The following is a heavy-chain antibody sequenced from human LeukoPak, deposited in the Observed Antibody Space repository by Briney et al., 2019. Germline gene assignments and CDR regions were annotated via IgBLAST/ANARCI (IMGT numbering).Heavy chain of an antibody. CDR2: INWNGGST. CDR3: ARALYYDILTNYQTHTYYFDY. V-gene: IGHV3-20*04. Sequence: PGGSLRLSCAASGFTFDDYGMSWVRQAPGKGLEWVSGINWNGGSTGYADSVKGRFTISRDNAKNSLYLQMNSLRAEDTAVYYCARALYYDILTNYQTHTYYFDYWGQGTLLTVSS. D-gene: IGHD3-9*01. J-gene: IGHJ4*02. CDR1: GFTFDDYG.